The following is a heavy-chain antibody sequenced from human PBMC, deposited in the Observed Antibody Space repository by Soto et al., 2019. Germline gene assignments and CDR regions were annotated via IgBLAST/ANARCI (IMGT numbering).Heavy chain of an antibody. V-gene: IGHV4-31*03. CDR1: GGSISSGGYY. CDR3: ARDLAGASVWFDP. CDR2: IYYSGST. Sequence: SETLSLTCSVSGGSISSGGYYWSWIRQHPGKGLEWIGYIYYSGSTYYNPSLKSRVTISVDTSKNQFSLKLSSVTAADTAVYYCARDLAGASVWFDPWGQGTLVTSPQ. D-gene: IGHD3-10*01. J-gene: IGHJ5*02.